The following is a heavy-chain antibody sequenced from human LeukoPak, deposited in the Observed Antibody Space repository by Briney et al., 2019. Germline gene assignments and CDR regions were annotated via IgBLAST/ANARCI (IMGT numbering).Heavy chain of an antibody. CDR3: ARGPGGYDN. J-gene: IGHJ4*02. CDR2: IFGGGST. V-gene: IGHV3-66*01. CDR1: GFTVSSNY. D-gene: IGHD3-16*01. Sequence: GGSLRLSCAASGFTVSSNYMTWVRQAPGKGLEWVSVIFGGGSTYNADSVKGRFTISRDNSKNTLFLQMNSLRVEDTAVYYCARGPGGYDNWGQGTLVTVSS.